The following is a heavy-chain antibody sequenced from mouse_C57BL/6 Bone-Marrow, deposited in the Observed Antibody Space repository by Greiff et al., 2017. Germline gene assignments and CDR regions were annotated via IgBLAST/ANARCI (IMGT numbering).Heavy chain of an antibody. CDR1: GFSLTSYA. CDR2: IWTGGGT. Sequence: VQLQESGPGLVAPSQSLSITCTVSGFSLTSYAISWVRQPPGKGLEWLGVIWTGGGTNYNSALKSSLSISKDNSKSQVFLKMNSLQTDDTARYYWARKRGYDERDAMDYWGQGTSVTVSS. J-gene: IGHJ4*01. V-gene: IGHV2-9-1*01. CDR3: ARKRGYDERDAMDY. D-gene: IGHD2-2*01.